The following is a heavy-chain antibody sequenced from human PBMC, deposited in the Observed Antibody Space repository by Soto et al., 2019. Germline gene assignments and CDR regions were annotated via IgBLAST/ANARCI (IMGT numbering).Heavy chain of an antibody. Sequence: EVQLVESGGGLVQPGGSLRLSCAASGFTFSDYRMSWVRQAPGKGLEWVANIKQDGSENLYVDSVKGRFTISRDNGENSLYLQMNSLRVEDTAVYYCARSLNSWNYFLSAYWGQGTLVTVSS. V-gene: IGHV3-7*01. CDR1: GFTFSDYR. CDR2: IKQDGSEN. J-gene: IGHJ4*02. D-gene: IGHD1-7*01. CDR3: ARSLNSWNYFLSAY.